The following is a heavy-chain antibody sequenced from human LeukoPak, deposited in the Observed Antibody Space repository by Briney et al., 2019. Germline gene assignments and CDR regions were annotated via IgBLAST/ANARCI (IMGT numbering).Heavy chain of an antibody. CDR1: GFAFSSYG. V-gene: IGHV3-30*18. D-gene: IGHD2-2*01. Sequence: PGGSLRLSCAASGFAFSSYGMHWVRQAPGKGLEWVAVISYDGSNKYYADSVKGRFTISRDNSKNTLYLQMNSLRAEDTAVYYCAKGGRHYCSSTSRYEGEGDYWGRGTLVTVSS. CDR2: ISYDGSNK. CDR3: AKGGRHYCSSTSRYEGEGDY. J-gene: IGHJ4*02.